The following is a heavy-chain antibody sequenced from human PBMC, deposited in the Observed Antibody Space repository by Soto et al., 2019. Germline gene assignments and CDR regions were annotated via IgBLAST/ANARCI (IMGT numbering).Heavy chain of an antibody. V-gene: IGHV3-48*01. CDR1: GFTFSSYS. J-gene: IGHJ4*02. CDR2: SSSSSRTI. CDR3: ARDAPPIDY. Sequence: EVQLVESGGGLVQPGGSLRLSCAASGFTFSSYSMNWVRQAPGKGLEWVSYSSSSSRTIYYADSVKGRFTISRDNAKNSLYLQMNSLRAEDKAVYCCARDAPPIDYGGQGTLVTVSS.